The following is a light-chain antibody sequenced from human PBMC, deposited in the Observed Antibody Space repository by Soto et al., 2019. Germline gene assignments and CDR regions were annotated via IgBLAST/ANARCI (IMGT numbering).Light chain of an antibody. Sequence: EIGLTQSVGTLSLSQGERATLSCRASQSVSSSYLAWYQQKPGQAPRLLIYGASSRATGIPDRFSGSGSGTDFTLTISRLEPEDFAGYYCEQDGSSLGTFGQGTKVDIK. V-gene: IGKV3-20*01. CDR2: GAS. CDR1: QSVSSSY. J-gene: IGKJ1*01. CDR3: EQDGSSLGT.